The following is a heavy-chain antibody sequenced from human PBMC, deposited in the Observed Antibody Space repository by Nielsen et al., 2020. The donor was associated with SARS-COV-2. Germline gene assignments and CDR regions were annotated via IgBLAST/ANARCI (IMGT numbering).Heavy chain of an antibody. CDR1: GVAVNSGKSS. J-gene: IGHJ5*02. CDR3: ARGRITMVRGVRWFDA. Sequence: SETLSLTCTVSGVAVNSGKSSWAWIRQPPGKGLEWIAYVYNGGSDYNPSLKSRVTISMDTSKNQASLKLTSATAADTAVYYCARGRITMVRGVRWFDAWGQGNLVSVSS. CDR2: VYNGGS. V-gene: IGHV4-61*01. D-gene: IGHD3-10*01.